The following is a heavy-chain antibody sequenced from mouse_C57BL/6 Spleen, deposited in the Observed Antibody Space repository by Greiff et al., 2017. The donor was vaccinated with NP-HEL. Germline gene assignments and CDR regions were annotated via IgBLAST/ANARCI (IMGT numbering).Heavy chain of an antibody. CDR2: IDPSDSAT. J-gene: IGHJ4*01. Sequence: VQLQQPGAELVRPGSSVKLSCKASGYTFTSYWMHWVKQRPIQGLEWIGNIDPSDSATHYNQKFKDKATLTVDKSSSTAYMQLSSLTSEDSAVYYCARAGNPHAMDYWGQGTSVTVSS. D-gene: IGHD2-1*01. CDR3: ARAGNPHAMDY. CDR1: GYTFTSYW. V-gene: IGHV1-52*01.